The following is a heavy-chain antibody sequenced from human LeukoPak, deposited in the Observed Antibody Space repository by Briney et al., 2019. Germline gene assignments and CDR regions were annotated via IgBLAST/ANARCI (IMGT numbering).Heavy chain of an antibody. V-gene: IGHV3-48*02. CDR1: GFAFSSYS. Sequence: GGSLRLSCAASGFAFSSYSVNWVRQAPGKGLEWLSYITSSSSSIFYADSVKGRFTISRDNAKNSLYLQMNSLRDDDTAVYYCARDRPNTGYDFDYWGQGALVTVSS. J-gene: IGHJ4*02. D-gene: IGHD5-12*01. CDR3: ARDRPNTGYDFDY. CDR2: ITSSSSSI.